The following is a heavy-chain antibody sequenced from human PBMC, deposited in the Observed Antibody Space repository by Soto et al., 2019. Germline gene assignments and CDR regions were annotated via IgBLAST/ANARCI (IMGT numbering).Heavy chain of an antibody. V-gene: IGHV3-30*18. D-gene: IGHD1-26*01. J-gene: IGHJ4*02. CDR1: GFTFSSYG. CDR2: ISYDGSNT. Sequence: QVQLVESGGGVVQPGRSLRLSCAASGFTFSSYGMHWVRQAPGKGLEWVAIISYDGSNTYYGDSVKGRFTISRDNSKNTLYLQRNILGAEDTSVYYGEKEGGLSGSYYISSSYYFDYWGQGTLVTVSS. CDR3: EKEGGLSGSYYISSSYYFDY.